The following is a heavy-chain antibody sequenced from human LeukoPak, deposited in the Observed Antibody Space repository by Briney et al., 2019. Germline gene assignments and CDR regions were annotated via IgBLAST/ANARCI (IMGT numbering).Heavy chain of an antibody. CDR3: ARLRYDILTGPGTFDY. V-gene: IGHV4-59*08. D-gene: IGHD3-9*01. CDR1: GGSISSYY. CDR2: IYYSGST. Sequence: SSETLSLTCTVSGGSISSYYWSWIRQSPGKRLEWIGYIYYSGSTNYNPSLKSRVTISVDTSKNQFSLKLRSVTATATAVYYCARLRYDILTGPGTFDYWGQGTLVTVSS. J-gene: IGHJ4*02.